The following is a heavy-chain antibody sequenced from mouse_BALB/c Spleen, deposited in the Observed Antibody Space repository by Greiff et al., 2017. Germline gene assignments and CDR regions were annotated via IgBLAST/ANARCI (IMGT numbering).Heavy chain of an antibody. Sequence: LVESGAELVRPGVSVKISCKGSGYTFTDYAMHWVKQSHAKSLEWIGVISTYYGDASYNQKFKGKATMTVDKSSSTAYMELARLTSEDSAIYYCARGRGNSYYFDYWGQGTTLTVSS. CDR1: GYTFTDYA. J-gene: IGHJ2*01. CDR3: ARGRGNSYYFDY. V-gene: IGHV1S137*01. CDR2: ISTYYGDA. D-gene: IGHD2-1*01.